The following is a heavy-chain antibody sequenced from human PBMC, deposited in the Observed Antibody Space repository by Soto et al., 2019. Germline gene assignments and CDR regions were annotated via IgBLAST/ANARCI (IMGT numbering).Heavy chain of an antibody. J-gene: IGHJ3*02. CDR1: GFTFSGSA. CDR3: TKAMVTLGDFDI. CDR2: IRSKANSYAT. D-gene: IGHD5-18*01. V-gene: IGHV3-73*01. Sequence: GGSLRLSCAASGFTFSGSAMHWVRQASGKGLEWVGRIRSKANSYATAYAASVKGRFTISRDDSKNTAYLQMNSLKTEDTAVSYCTKAMVTLGDFDIWGQGTMVPVS.